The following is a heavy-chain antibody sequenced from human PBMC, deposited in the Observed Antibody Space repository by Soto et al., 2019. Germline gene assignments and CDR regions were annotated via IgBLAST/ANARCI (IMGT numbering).Heavy chain of an antibody. D-gene: IGHD3-9*01. CDR1: GGTFSSYA. CDR2: IIPIFGTA. V-gene: IGHV1-69*13. J-gene: IGHJ6*02. Sequence: GASVKVSCKASGGTFSSYAISWVRQAPGQGLEWMGGIIPIFGTANYAQKFQGRVTITADESTSTAYMELSSLRSEDTAVYYCARDPYDILTGYYPQTNNYYYYGMDVWGQGTTVTVSS. CDR3: ARDPYDILTGYYPQTNNYYYYGMDV.